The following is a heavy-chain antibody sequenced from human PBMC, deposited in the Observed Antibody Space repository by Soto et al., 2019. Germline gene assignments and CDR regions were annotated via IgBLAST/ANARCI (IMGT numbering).Heavy chain of an antibody. Sequence: GASVKVSCKASGYTFTSYYMHWLRESPGQGLEWMGIINPSGGSTSYAQKFQGRVTMTRDTSTSTVYMELSSLRSEDTAVYYCARDEYYDFWSGYSYGMDVWGQGTTVTVSS. V-gene: IGHV1-46*01. CDR2: INPSGGST. CDR1: GYTFTSYY. D-gene: IGHD3-3*01. CDR3: ARDEYYDFWSGYSYGMDV. J-gene: IGHJ6*02.